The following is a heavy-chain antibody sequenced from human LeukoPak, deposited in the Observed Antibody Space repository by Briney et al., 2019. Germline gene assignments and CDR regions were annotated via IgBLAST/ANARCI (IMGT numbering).Heavy chain of an antibody. CDR1: GFTFSSYA. V-gene: IGHV3-23*01. CDR3: AKAVISVVGATGDY. D-gene: IGHD1-26*01. J-gene: IGHJ4*02. CDR2: ISGSGGST. Sequence: GGSLRLSCAASGFTFSSYAMSWVRQAPGKGLEWVSAISGSGGSTYYADSVTGRFTISRDNSKNTLYLQMNSLRAEDTAVYYCAKAVISVVGATGDYWGQGTLVTVSS.